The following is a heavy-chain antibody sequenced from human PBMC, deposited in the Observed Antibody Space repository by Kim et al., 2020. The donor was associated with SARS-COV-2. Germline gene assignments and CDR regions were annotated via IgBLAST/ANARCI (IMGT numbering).Heavy chain of an antibody. J-gene: IGHJ4*02. CDR1: GGSISSYY. CDR2: IYTSGTT. D-gene: IGHD6-13*01. CDR3: ARATPVYSSSWGFDY. Sequence: SETLSLTCTVSGGSISSYYWSWIRQPAGKGLEWIGRIYTSGTTNYYPSLKSRVTMSVDTSKNQFSLKLSSVTAADTAVDYCARATPVYSSSWGFDYWGQGTLVTVSS. V-gene: IGHV4-4*07.